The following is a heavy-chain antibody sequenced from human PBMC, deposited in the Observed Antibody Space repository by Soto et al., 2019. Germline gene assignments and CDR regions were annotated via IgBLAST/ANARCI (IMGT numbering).Heavy chain of an antibody. Sequence: SLRLSCAASGITVSSNYMSWVRQAPGKGLEWVSVIYRGGSTYFADSVKGRFTISRDNSKNTLYLQMNNLRVEDTAIYYCARYYDSRGYYPDSFDTWGQGTMVTVSS. D-gene: IGHD3-22*01. CDR2: IYRGGST. J-gene: IGHJ3*02. CDR1: GITVSSNY. CDR3: ARYYDSRGYYPDSFDT. V-gene: IGHV3-66*01.